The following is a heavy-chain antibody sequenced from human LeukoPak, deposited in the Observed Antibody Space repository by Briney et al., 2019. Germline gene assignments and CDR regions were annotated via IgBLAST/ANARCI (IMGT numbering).Heavy chain of an antibody. J-gene: IGHJ3*01. CDR2: IYYTGTT. D-gene: IGHD3-16*01. V-gene: IGHV4-59*08. CDR3: ARRWVYDKRAFDA. Sequence: SETLSLTCTVSGGSISGTYYWCWIRPPPGKVLEWVGYIYYTGTTYYNPSLKSRVTISLDTTKNQFSLNLTAVTAADTALYYCARRWVYDKRAFDAWGQGTMVTVSS. CDR1: GGSISGTYY.